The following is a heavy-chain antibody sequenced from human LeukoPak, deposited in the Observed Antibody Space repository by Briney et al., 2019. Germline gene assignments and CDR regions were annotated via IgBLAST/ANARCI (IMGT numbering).Heavy chain of an antibody. J-gene: IGHJ4*02. CDR3: ARGQGAYDSSGFDY. CDR1: GGSFSGYY. V-gene: IGHV4-34*01. CDR2: INHSGST. D-gene: IGHD3-22*01. Sequence: SESLSLTCAVYGGSFSGYYWSWIRQPPGKGLEWIGEINHSGSTNYNTSLKSRVTISVDTSKNQFSLKLSSVTAADTAVYYCARGQGAYDSSGFDYWGQGTLVTVSS.